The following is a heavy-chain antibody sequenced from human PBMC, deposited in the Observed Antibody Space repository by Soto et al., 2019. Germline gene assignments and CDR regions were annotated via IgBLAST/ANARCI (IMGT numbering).Heavy chain of an antibody. CDR3: ARDLSRGYSYGSDY. D-gene: IGHD5-18*01. CDR1: GFTFSSYG. Sequence: QVQLVESGGGVVQPGRSPRLSCAASGFTFSSYGMHWVRQAPGKGLEWVAVIWYDGSNKYYAYSVKGRFTISRDNSKNTLYLQMNSLRAEDTAVYYCARDLSRGYSYGSDYWGQGTLVTVSS. V-gene: IGHV3-33*01. J-gene: IGHJ4*02. CDR2: IWYDGSNK.